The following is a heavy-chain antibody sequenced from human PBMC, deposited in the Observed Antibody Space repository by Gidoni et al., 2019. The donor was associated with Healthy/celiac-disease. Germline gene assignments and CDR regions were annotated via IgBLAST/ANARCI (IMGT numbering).Heavy chain of an antibody. CDR3: ARDHVPYGYSEYYYYYGMDV. CDR1: GFTFSSYA. J-gene: IGHJ6*02. Sequence: QVQLVESGGCVVQPGRSLRLSCAASGFTFSSYAMHWVSQAPGKGLEWVAVISYDGSNKYYADSVKGRFTISRDNSKNTLYLQMNSLRAEDTAVYYCARDHVPYGYSEYYYYYGMDVWGQGTTVTVSS. D-gene: IGHD6-13*01. V-gene: IGHV3-30-3*01. CDR2: ISYDGSNK.